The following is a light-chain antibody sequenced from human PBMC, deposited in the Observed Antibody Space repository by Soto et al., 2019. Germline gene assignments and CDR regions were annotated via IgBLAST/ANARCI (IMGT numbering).Light chain of an antibody. V-gene: IGKV1-39*01. J-gene: IGKJ2*01. CDR2: AAS. Sequence: DIQMTQSPSSLFASVGDRVTITCRASQSISSYLNWYQQKPGKAPKLLIYAASSLQSGVPSRFSGSGSGTDFTLTISSLQPEDFATYHCQQSYSTPYTFGQGTKLEIK. CDR1: QSISSY. CDR3: QQSYSTPYT.